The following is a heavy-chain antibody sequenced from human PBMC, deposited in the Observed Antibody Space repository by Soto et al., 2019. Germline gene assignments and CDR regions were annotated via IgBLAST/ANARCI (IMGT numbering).Heavy chain of an antibody. CDR1: EFTFSPSG. J-gene: IGHJ2*01. CDR2: INPSGSRT. CDR3: AKTPRGGDYGDWYFDL. Sequence: EVQLLESGGALVQPGGSLRLSCAASEFTFSPSGMTWVRLAPGRGLDYVSAINPSGSRTYYADSVKGRFTISRDNSKNTLYLQMNSLRAEDTAIYYCAKTPRGGDYGDWYFDLWGRGTLVTVSS. D-gene: IGHD4-17*01. V-gene: IGHV3-23*05.